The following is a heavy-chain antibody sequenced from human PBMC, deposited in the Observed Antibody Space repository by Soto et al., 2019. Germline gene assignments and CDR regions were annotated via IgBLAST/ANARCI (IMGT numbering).Heavy chain of an antibody. J-gene: IGHJ4*02. D-gene: IGHD3-16*01. CDR3: ARQRGNYFDY. CDR1: GGSISSYY. Sequence: QVQLQESGPGLVKPSETLSHTCTVSGGSISSYYWSWIRQLPGKGLEWIGYIYYSGSTNYNPSLKSRVTISVDTSKNQFSLKLSSVTAADTAVYYCARQRGNYFDYWGQGTLVTVSS. V-gene: IGHV4-59*01. CDR2: IYYSGST.